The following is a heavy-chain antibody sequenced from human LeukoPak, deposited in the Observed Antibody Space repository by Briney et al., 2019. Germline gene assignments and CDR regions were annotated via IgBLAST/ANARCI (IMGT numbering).Heavy chain of an antibody. Sequence: PSETLSLTCTVSGGSMSPYHWSWIRQPPGKGLEWTGYIYYSGSTNYNPSLKSRVTISVDTSKNQFSLKLSSVTAADTAMYYCTRAVSGRFDYWGQGTLVTVSS. J-gene: IGHJ4*02. CDR3: TRAVSGRFDY. CDR1: GGSMSPYH. D-gene: IGHD6-19*01. V-gene: IGHV4-59*08. CDR2: IYYSGST.